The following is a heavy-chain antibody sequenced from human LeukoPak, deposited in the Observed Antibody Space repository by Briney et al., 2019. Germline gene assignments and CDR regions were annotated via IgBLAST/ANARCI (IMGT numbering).Heavy chain of an antibody. CDR3: AAATTGVRIKLDY. V-gene: IGHV1-58*01. Sequence: TSVKVSCKASGFTFTSSAVQWVRQARGQRLEWIGWIVVGSGNTNYAQKFQERVTITRDMSTSTAYMELSSLRSEDTAVYYYAAATTGVRIKLDYWGQGTLVTVSS. CDR2: IVVGSGNT. J-gene: IGHJ4*02. CDR1: GFTFTSSA. D-gene: IGHD4-23*01.